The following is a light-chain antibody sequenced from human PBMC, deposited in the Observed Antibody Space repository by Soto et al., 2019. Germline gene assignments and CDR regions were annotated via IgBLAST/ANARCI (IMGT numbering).Light chain of an antibody. CDR1: QSVSSY. CDR2: DAS. CDR3: QQRSNWPPVT. J-gene: IGKJ4*01. Sequence: EIVLTQSPATLSLSPGERATLSCRASQSVSSYLAWYQQKPGQAPRLLIYDASNRATGIPARFSGSGSGTDFTIPISSLEPQHLAIYYCQQRSNWPPVTFGEGTKVEIK. V-gene: IGKV3-11*01.